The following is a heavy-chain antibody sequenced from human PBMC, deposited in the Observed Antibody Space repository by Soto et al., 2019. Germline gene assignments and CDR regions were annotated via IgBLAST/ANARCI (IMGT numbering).Heavy chain of an antibody. V-gene: IGHV1-3*01. CDR2: INAANGNT. CDR1: GYTFSIYT. Sequence: ASVKVSCKASGYTFSIYTMHWLRQAPGRRLEWMGWINAANGNTKYLQQFQGRVTITRDTSASTAYMELSSLRPEDTAVYFCASERNYDSSGLDYWGQGTLVTVSS. D-gene: IGHD3-22*01. CDR3: ASERNYDSSGLDY. J-gene: IGHJ4*02.